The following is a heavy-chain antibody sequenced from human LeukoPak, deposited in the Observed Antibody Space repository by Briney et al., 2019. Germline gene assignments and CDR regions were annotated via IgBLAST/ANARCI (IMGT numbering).Heavy chain of an antibody. CDR1: GGSISSYY. Sequence: SETLSLTCTVSGGSISSYYWSWIRQPPGKGLEWIGYIYYSGSTTYNPSLKSRVTISVDTSKNQFSLKLSSVTAADTAVYYCARLEWLLSPGWFDPWGQGTLVTVSS. V-gene: IGHV4-59*01. CDR3: ARLEWLLSPGWFDP. J-gene: IGHJ5*02. CDR2: IYYSGST. D-gene: IGHD3-3*01.